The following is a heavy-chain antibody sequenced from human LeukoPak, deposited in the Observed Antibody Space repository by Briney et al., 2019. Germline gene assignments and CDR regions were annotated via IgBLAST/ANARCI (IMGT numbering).Heavy chain of an antibody. D-gene: IGHD3-22*01. V-gene: IGHV3-9*01. CDR2: ISWNSGSI. CDR3: AKDPSPLSDYYDSSGYFDY. Sequence: PGGSLRLSCAASGFTFDDYAMHWVRQAPGKGLEWVSGISWNSGSIGYADSVKGRFTISRDNAKNSLYLQMNSLRAEDTALYYCAKDPSPLSDYYDSSGYFDYWGQGTLVTVSS. CDR1: GFTFDDYA. J-gene: IGHJ4*02.